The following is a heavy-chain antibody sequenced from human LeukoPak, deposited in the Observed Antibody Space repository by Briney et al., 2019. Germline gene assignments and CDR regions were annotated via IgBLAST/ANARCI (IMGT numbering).Heavy chain of an antibody. CDR2: ISYDGSNK. CDR1: GFTFSSYA. J-gene: IGHJ4*02. Sequence: PGGSLRLSCAASGFTFSSYAMHWVRQAPGKGLEWVAVISYDGSNKYYADSVKGRFTIPRDNSKNTLYLQMNSLRAEDTAVYYCAIMRGTSSIDYWGQGTLVTVSS. D-gene: IGHD2-2*01. V-gene: IGHV3-30*04. CDR3: AIMRGTSSIDY.